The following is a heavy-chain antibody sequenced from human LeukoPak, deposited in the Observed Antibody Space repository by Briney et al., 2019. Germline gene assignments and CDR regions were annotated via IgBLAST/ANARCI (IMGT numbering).Heavy chain of an antibody. J-gene: IGHJ5*02. CDR3: ARNADYGDYSWFDP. V-gene: IGHV4-59*08. D-gene: IGHD4-17*01. CDR1: GGSISSYY. Sequence: SETLSLTCTVSGGSISSYYWSWIRQPPGKGLEWIGCVYYSGSTNYNPSLKSRVTISVDTSKNQFSLKLSSVTAADTAVYYCARNADYGDYSWFDPWGQGTLVTVSS. CDR2: VYYSGST.